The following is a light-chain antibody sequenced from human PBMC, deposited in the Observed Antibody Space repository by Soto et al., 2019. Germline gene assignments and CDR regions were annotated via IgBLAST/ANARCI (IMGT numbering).Light chain of an antibody. CDR3: CSYVGSSPVV. Sequence: QSVLTQPASVSGSPGQSITISCTGGSSDVGSYDIVSWYQHHPGKAPRLMIYEGTKRPSGISRRFSGSKTGKTASLTISGLQAEAEADYYCCSYVGSSPVVFGGGTQLTVL. V-gene: IGLV2-23*01. CDR2: EGT. CDR1: SSDVGSYDI. J-gene: IGLJ2*01.